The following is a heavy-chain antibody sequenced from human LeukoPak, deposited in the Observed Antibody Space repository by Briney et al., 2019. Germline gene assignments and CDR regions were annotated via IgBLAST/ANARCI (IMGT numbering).Heavy chain of an antibody. V-gene: IGHV1-69*04. CDR1: GGTFSSYA. Sequence: AASVKVSCKASGGTFSSYAISWVRQAPGQGLEWMGRIIPILGIANYAQKFQGRVTITADKSTSTAYMELSSLRSEDTAVYYCARECGYCSGGSCGWGQGTLVTVSS. CDR3: ARECGYCSGGSCG. J-gene: IGHJ4*02. CDR2: IIPILGIA. D-gene: IGHD2-15*01.